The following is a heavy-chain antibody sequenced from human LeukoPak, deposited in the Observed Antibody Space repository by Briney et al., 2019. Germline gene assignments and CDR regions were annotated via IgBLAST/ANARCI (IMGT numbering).Heavy chain of an antibody. J-gene: IGHJ4*02. CDR2: IYPRDSDT. CDR1: GYKFTNYW. CDR3: ARLLAAPYYINF. V-gene: IGHV5-51*01. Sequence: GESLKISCKGSGYKFTNYWIAWVRQMPGQGLEWLGIIYPRDSDTRYSPSFQGQVSISVDTSIDTTYLQWSSVKASDTAMYYCARLLAAPYYINFWGQGTLVTVSS. D-gene: IGHD6-25*01.